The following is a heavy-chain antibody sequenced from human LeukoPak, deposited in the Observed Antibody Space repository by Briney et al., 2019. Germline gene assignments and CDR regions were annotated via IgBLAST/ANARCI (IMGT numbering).Heavy chain of an antibody. D-gene: IGHD6-19*01. V-gene: IGHV3-21*01. Sequence: PGGSLRLSCAASGFTFSSYSMNWVRQAPGKGLEWVSSISSSSSYIYYADSVKGRFTISRDNAKNSLYLQMNSLRAEDTAVYYCAREIAVAANGAYYYGMDVWGQGTTVTVSS. CDR1: GFTFSSYS. CDR3: AREIAVAANGAYYYGMDV. J-gene: IGHJ6*02. CDR2: ISSSSSYI.